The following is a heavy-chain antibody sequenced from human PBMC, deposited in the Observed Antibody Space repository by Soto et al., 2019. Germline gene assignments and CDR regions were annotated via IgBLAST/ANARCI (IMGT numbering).Heavy chain of an antibody. Sequence: ASVKVSCKASGYTFTSYGISWVRQAPGQGLEWMGWISTNSGNTYYAQNFQGRVTLTTDTSTTTAYMEFRSLTSDDTAIYYCARTYNWNSEGFDHWGQGTLVTVSS. V-gene: IGHV1-18*01. D-gene: IGHD1-7*01. CDR3: ARTYNWNSEGFDH. CDR2: ISTNSGNT. CDR1: GYTFTSYG. J-gene: IGHJ4*02.